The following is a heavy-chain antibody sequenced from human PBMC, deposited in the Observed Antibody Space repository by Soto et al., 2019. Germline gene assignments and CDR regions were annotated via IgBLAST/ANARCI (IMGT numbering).Heavy chain of an antibody. Sequence: SVKVSCKASGYTFRNFGISWVRQAPGQGLEWMGGIIANNATANYAQKFQGRVTITADESTSTAYMELSSLRSEDTAVYYCATGKRPYYGMDVWGQGTTVTVSS. CDR1: GYTFRNFG. D-gene: IGHD1-1*01. CDR2: IIANNATA. J-gene: IGHJ6*02. CDR3: ATGKRPYYGMDV. V-gene: IGHV1-69*13.